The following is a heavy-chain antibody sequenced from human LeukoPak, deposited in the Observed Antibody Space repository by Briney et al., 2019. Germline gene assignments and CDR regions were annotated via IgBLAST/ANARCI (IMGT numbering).Heavy chain of an antibody. CDR3: ARGSGSLGY. D-gene: IGHD1-26*01. CDR1: GFTFNNYG. J-gene: IGHJ4*02. Sequence: GVSLTLSCAASGFTFNNYGMNWVRQARGKGLEWVTYISGSGSTIYYADSVKGRFTISRDNAKNSLYLQMSSLRAEDRAVYYCARGSGSLGYWGQGTLVTVSS. CDR2: ISGSGSTI. V-gene: IGHV3-48*03.